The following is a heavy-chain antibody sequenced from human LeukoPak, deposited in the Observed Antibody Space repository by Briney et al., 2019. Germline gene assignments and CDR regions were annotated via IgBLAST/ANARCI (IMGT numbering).Heavy chain of an antibody. CDR3: ARGSGYYRDAFDI. Sequence: GAPVKVSCKASGYTFTSYYMHWVREALGQGLGWMGWINPNSGGTNYAQKFQGRVTMTRDTSISTAYMELSRLRSDDTAVYYCARGSGYYRDAFDIWGQGTMVTVSS. J-gene: IGHJ3*02. CDR1: GYTFTSYY. V-gene: IGHV1-2*02. CDR2: INPNSGGT. D-gene: IGHD3-22*01.